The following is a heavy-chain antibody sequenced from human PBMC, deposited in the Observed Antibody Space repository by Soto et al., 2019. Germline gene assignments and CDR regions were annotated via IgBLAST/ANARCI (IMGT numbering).Heavy chain of an antibody. D-gene: IGHD2-21*01. CDR3: AKGGPIQAPAAIGGNYYYYNGMDV. CDR1: GFTFSRYG. CDR2: ISYDGSNK. Sequence: GGSLRLSCAASGFTFSRYGMHWVRQAPGKGLEGVAVISYDGSNKYYADYVKGRFTISRDTAMNTRYLQMNSRRAEDTAVYYCAKGGPIQAPAAIGGNYYYYNGMDVWGQGTPVTVSS. V-gene: IGHV3-30*18. J-gene: IGHJ6*02.